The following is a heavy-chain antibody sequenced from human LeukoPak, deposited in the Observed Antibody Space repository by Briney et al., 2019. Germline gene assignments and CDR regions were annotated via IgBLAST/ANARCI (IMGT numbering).Heavy chain of an antibody. CDR3: ARKLVGAAGAAFDI. Sequence: GGSLRLSCAASGFTFSNYWMIWLRQAPGKGLEWVSFISGGGSTIYYADSVKGRFTISRDNAKNSLYLQMNSLRDDDTAVYYCARKLVGAAGAAFDIWGQGTMVTVSS. CDR2: ISGGGSTI. D-gene: IGHD1-26*01. J-gene: IGHJ3*02. CDR1: GFTFSNYW. V-gene: IGHV3-48*02.